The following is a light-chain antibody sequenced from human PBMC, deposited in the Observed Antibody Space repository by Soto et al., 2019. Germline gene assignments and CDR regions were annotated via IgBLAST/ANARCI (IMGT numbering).Light chain of an antibody. Sequence: QSVLTQPPSASGTPGQRVTISCSGSSSNIGSNYVYWYQQLPGTAPKLLIYSNTQRPSGVPDRFSGSRSGTSASLAISGLRSGDEADYYCAAWDDSLSAWVFGGGTQLTVL. CDR2: SNT. V-gene: IGLV1-47*02. J-gene: IGLJ3*02. CDR1: SSNIGSNY. CDR3: AAWDDSLSAWV.